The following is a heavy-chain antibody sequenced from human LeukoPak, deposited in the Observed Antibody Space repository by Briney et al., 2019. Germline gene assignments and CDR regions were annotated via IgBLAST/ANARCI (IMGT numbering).Heavy chain of an antibody. J-gene: IGHJ1*01. CDR2: ISSGGSTI. V-gene: IGHV3-48*03. CDR1: GFTFSSYE. Sequence: GGSLRLSCAASGFTFSSYEMNWVRQAPGQGLEWVSYISSGGSTIYYADSVKGRFTISRDNAKNSLYLQMNSLRAEDTAVYYCARGYSYGYFQNWGQGTLVTVSS. CDR3: ARGYSYGYFQN. D-gene: IGHD5-18*01.